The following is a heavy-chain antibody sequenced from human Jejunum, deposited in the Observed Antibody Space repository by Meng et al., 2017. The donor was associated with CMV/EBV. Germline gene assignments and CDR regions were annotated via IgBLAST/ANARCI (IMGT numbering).Heavy chain of an antibody. CDR1: GLDFNTYN. V-gene: IGHV3-21*01. D-gene: IGHD3-16*02. Sequence: LSCAASGLDFNTYNMNGVRQAPGKGLEWVSSITSGSRYIFYADSVKGRFTLSRDNAKKSLFLQMNSLRAADTAVYYCATDYRRGAGPNWGQGTLVTVSS. CDR2: ITSGSRYI. J-gene: IGHJ4*02. CDR3: ATDYRRGAGPN.